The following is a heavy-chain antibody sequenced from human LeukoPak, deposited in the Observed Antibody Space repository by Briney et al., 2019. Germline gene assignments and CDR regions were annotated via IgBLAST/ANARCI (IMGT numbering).Heavy chain of an antibody. V-gene: IGHV1-69*04. CDR2: IIPILGIA. CDR3: ARGPGSTDAFDI. Sequence: ASVKVSCKASGGTFTSYAISWVRQAPGQGLEWMGRIIPILGIANYAQKFQGRVTITADKSTSTAYMELSSLRSEDTAVYYCARGPGSTDAFDIWGQGTMVTVSS. J-gene: IGHJ3*02. CDR1: GGTFTSYA. D-gene: IGHD3-10*01.